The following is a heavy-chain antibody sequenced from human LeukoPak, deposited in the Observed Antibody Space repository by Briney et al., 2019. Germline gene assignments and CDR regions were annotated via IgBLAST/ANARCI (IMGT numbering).Heavy chain of an antibody. Sequence: PGGSLRLSCAASGFTFSSYAMSWVRQAPGKGLEWVSAISGSGGSTYYADSVKGRFTISRDNSKNTLYLQMNSLRAEDTAVYYCAKDPQGPRYYDWGWFDPWGQGTLVTVSS. V-gene: IGHV3-23*01. CDR1: GFTFSSYA. CDR3: AKDPQGPRYYDWGWFDP. D-gene: IGHD3-3*01. CDR2: ISGSGGST. J-gene: IGHJ5*02.